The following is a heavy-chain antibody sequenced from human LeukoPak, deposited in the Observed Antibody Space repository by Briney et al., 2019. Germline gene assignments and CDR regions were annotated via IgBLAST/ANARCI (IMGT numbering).Heavy chain of an antibody. Sequence: PSETLSLTCTVSGGSISSSSYYWGWIRQPPGKGLEWIGYIYYSGSTYYNPSLKSRVTISVDTSKNQFSLKLSSVTAADTAVYYCARSIVVVGSAFDIWGQGTMVTVSS. CDR3: ARSIVVVGSAFDI. CDR1: GGSISSSSYY. J-gene: IGHJ3*02. CDR2: IYYSGST. V-gene: IGHV4-31*03. D-gene: IGHD2-15*01.